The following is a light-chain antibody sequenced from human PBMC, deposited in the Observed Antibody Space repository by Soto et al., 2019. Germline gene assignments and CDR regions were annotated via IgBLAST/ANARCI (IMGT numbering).Light chain of an antibody. CDR2: GAS. J-gene: IGKJ5*01. Sequence: TQFPATLSVSPGDRATVSCRASQSVSSYLAWYQQKPGQAPRLLIYGASSRATGIPDRFSGSGSGTDFTLTISRLEPEDFAVYYCQQYGSSPRTFGQGTRLEIK. CDR1: QSVSSY. V-gene: IGKV3-20*01. CDR3: QQYGSSPRT.